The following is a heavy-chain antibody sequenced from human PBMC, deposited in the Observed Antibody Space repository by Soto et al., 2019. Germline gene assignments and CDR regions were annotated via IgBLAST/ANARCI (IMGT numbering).Heavy chain of an antibody. CDR2: IIPLFGTP. CDR1: GVTFSTSG. CDR3: AIVSPSICGGGNCNRLDSYSDS. Sequence: QVQLVQSGAEVKKPGSSLKVSCKTSGVTFSTSGISWVRQGPGQGLEWMGGIIPLFGTPKYARKFQGRVSTTAEDSSTITYLELRGNRPDAKAIYYGAIVSPSICGGGNCNRLDSYSDSWGQGSQVVVSS. V-gene: IGHV1-69*01. J-gene: IGHJ4*03. D-gene: IGHD2-21*01.